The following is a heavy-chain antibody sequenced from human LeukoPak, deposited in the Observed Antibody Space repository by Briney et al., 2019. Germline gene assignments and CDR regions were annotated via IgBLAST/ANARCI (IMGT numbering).Heavy chain of an antibody. Sequence: GGSLRLSCAASGFTFSSYSMNWVRQAPGKGLEWVSYISSSGSTKYYADSTKGRLTISRDNAKNTLYLQMSGLRAEDTAIYYCARVSSGSYYILDYWGQGTLVTVSS. CDR3: ARVSSGSYYILDY. D-gene: IGHD1-26*01. J-gene: IGHJ4*02. CDR1: GFTFSSYS. CDR2: ISSSGSTK. V-gene: IGHV3-48*04.